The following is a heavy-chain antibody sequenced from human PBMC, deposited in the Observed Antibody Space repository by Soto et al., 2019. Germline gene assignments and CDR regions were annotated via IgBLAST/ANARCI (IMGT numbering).Heavy chain of an antibody. CDR1: GGTFSTYS. CDR3: TIGSWSGEVCNI. J-gene: IGHJ3*02. CDR2: IIPMLGIR. Sequence: QVQLVQSGAEVKKPGSSVKVSCKDSGGTFSTYSMIWVRQAPGQGLEWMGRIIPMLGIRNYAQRFKDRVTITSDKATVTAHLELSSLRSEDTALYYCTIGSWSGEVCNIWGQGTRVPVSS. V-gene: IGHV1-69*02. D-gene: IGHD2-21*01.